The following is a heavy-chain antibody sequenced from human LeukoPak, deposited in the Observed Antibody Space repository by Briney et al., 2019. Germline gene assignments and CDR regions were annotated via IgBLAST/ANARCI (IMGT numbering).Heavy chain of an antibody. V-gene: IGHV4-59*11. CDR1: GRSISSHY. J-gene: IGHJ6*02. CDR3: VRDSRYGSGWFEDGLDF. D-gene: IGHD6-13*01. Sequence: SETLSLTCTVSGRSISSHYWSWIRQPPGKGLEWIRYIYYSGSTNYKPSLKSRFTISVDTPKNQFSLKVNSVTAADTAVYYCVRDSRYGSGWFEDGLDFWGQGTTVTVSS. CDR2: IYYSGST.